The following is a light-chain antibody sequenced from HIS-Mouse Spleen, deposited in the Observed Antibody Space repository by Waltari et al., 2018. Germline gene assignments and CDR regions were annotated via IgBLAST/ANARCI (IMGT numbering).Light chain of an antibody. J-gene: IGLJ2*01. V-gene: IGLV3-10*01. CDR2: EDS. CDR3: YSTDSSGNHRV. Sequence: SYELPQPPSVLVSPVPTARTTCSADAFPQKYAYWYQQKSGQAPWLVIYEDSKRPSGIPERFSGSSSGTMATWTISGAQVEDEADYYCYSTDSSGNHRVFGGGTKLTVL. CDR1: AFPQKY.